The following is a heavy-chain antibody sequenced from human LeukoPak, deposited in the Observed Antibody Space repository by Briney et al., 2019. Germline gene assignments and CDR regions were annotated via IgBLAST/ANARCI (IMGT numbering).Heavy chain of an antibody. J-gene: IGHJ6*02. CDR3: ARDNDYYYYGMDV. CDR1: GYTLTELS. V-gene: IGHV1-2*02. CDR2: INPNSGGT. Sequence: ASVKVSCTVSGYTLTELSMHWVRQAPGQGLEWMGWINPNSGGTNYAQKFQGRVTMTRDTSISTAYMELSRLRSDDTAVYYCARDNDYYYYGMDVWGQGTTVTVSS.